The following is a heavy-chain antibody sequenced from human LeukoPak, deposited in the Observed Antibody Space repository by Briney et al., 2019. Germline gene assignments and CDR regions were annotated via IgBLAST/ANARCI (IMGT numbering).Heavy chain of an antibody. Sequence: GGSLRLSCAASGSTFSRYDMSWVRQAPGKGLDWVSYISSSSTTIYYADSVKGRFTISRDNAKNSLYLQMNSLRAEDTAVYYCARDRGGSYSSVDYWGQGALVTVSS. CDR1: GSTFSRYD. J-gene: IGHJ4*02. V-gene: IGHV3-48*01. CDR3: ARDRGGSYSSVDY. D-gene: IGHD1-26*01. CDR2: ISSSSTTI.